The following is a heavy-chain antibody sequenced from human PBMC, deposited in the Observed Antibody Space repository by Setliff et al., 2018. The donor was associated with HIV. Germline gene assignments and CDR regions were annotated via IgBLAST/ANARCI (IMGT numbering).Heavy chain of an antibody. CDR1: GGSMSSSSYY. V-gene: IGHV4-39*01. J-gene: IGHJ3*02. Sequence: SETLSLTCTVSGGSMSSSSYYWGWIRQTPDKGLEWIGIIYYSGATYYNPSLKSRVTISGQTSNNQFSLQLTSVTAADTAVYYCARQGAGYYYDSSEYYTGNSFDMWGQGTMVTVSS. CDR3: ARQGAGYYYDSSEYYTGNSFDM. CDR2: IYYSGAT. D-gene: IGHD3-22*01.